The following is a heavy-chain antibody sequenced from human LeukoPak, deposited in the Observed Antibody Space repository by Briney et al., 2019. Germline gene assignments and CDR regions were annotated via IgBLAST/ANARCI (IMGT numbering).Heavy chain of an antibody. V-gene: IGHV3-15*01. CDR3: INQKTYYYDSSGYHRAFDF. CDR2: IRSKNDGATT. J-gene: IGHJ3*01. D-gene: IGHD3-22*01. CDR1: GFIFSSYA. Sequence: PGGSLRLSCAASGFIFSSYAMSWVRQAPGKGLEWVGRIRSKNDGATTDYAAPVKSRFTISRDDSKNTLYLQMNSLKTEDTAVYYCINQKTYYYDSSGYHRAFDFWGQGTMVTVSS.